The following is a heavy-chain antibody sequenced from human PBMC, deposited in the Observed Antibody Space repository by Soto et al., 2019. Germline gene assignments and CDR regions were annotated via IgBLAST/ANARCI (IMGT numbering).Heavy chain of an antibody. CDR1: GGSISSYY. V-gene: IGHV4-59*01. Sequence: QVQLQESGPGLVKPSETLSLTCTVSGGSISSYYWSWIRQPPGKGLEWIGYIYYSGSTNYNPSLRIRFAFSLAPAKNQFSLRRSCVTDADTSVYYCARDQYSGYDYERYYGMDVWGQGTTVTVSS. CDR3: ARDQYSGYDYERYYGMDV. CDR2: IYYSGST. D-gene: IGHD5-12*01. J-gene: IGHJ6*02.